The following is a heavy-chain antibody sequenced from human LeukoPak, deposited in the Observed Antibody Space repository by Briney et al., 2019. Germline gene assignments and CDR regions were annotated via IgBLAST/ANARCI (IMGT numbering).Heavy chain of an antibody. CDR3: ARGRGYYYDSSGRTHPK. J-gene: IGHJ4*02. V-gene: IGHV4-39*07. CDR2: IYYSGGA. D-gene: IGHD3-22*01. CDR1: GDSLRKSTFY. Sequence: SETLSLTCTVSGDSLRKSTFYWVWIRQPPGKGLEWIGSIYYSGGADYNPSLQSRVTISVDTSKNQFSLKLSSVTAADTAVYYCARGRGYYYDSSGRTHPKWGQGTLVTVSS.